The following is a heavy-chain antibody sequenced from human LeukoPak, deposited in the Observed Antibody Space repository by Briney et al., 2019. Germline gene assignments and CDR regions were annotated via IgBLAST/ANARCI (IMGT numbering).Heavy chain of an antibody. D-gene: IGHD1-20*01. CDR2: ISSSSSTI. J-gene: IGHJ4*02. CDR1: GSTFSSYS. Sequence: GGSLRLSCAASGSTFSSYSMNWVRQAPGKGLEWVSYISSSSSTIYYADSVKGRFTISRDNAKNSLYLQMNSLRAEDTAVYYCAKDVKYNWNYIDYWGQGALVTVSS. V-gene: IGHV3-48*01. CDR3: AKDVKYNWNYIDY.